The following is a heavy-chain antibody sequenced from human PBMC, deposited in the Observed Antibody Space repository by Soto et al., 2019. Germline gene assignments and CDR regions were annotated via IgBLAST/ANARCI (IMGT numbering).Heavy chain of an antibody. Sequence: SETLSLTCTVSGGSISSSSYYRGWIRQPSGKGLEWIGSIYYSGSTYYNPSLKSRVTISVDTSKNQFSLKLSSVTAADTPVHYCARLGRDSRSMGRFDYWGQGTLVTVSS. CDR1: GGSISSSSYY. CDR3: ARLGRDSRSMGRFDY. J-gene: IGHJ4*02. CDR2: IYYSGST. D-gene: IGHD3-10*01. V-gene: IGHV4-39*01.